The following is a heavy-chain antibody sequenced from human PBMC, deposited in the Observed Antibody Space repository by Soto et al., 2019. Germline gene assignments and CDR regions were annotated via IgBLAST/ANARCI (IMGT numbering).Heavy chain of an antibody. Sequence: QVQLVESGGGVVQPGRSLRLSCAASGFTFSSYGMHWVRQAPGKGLEWVAVIWYDGSNKYYADSVKGRFTISRDNSKNPLYLQMNSLRAEDTAVYYCARKGYCSGGSCYSNYYYGMDVWGQGTTVTVSS. J-gene: IGHJ6*02. CDR1: GFTFSSYG. V-gene: IGHV3-33*01. D-gene: IGHD2-15*01. CDR3: ARKGYCSGGSCYSNYYYGMDV. CDR2: IWYDGSNK.